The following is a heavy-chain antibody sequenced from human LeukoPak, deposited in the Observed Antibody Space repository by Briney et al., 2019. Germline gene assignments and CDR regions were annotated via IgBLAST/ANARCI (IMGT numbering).Heavy chain of an antibody. Sequence: GGSLRLSCAASGFTFYSYVMIWVRRTPGKGLEWVSAISASGDTTYYADSVKGRFTISRDNSKNTLYLQMNSLRAEDTAVYYCAKVTVVGYGSGSYYNPFDYWGQGTLVTVSS. CDR1: GFTFYSYV. CDR2: ISASGDTT. J-gene: IGHJ4*02. V-gene: IGHV3-23*01. CDR3: AKVTVVGYGSGSYYNPFDY. D-gene: IGHD3-10*01.